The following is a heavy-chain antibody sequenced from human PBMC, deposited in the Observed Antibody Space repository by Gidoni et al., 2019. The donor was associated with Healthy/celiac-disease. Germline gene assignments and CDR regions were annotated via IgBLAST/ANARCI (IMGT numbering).Heavy chain of an antibody. J-gene: IGHJ4*02. Sequence: EVQLLESGGGLVQPGGSLRLSCAASGFPFSSYAMSLCRQAPGKVLEWVSAISGICGSTYHADSVKCRVTISRDNSENTLYLQMNSLRAEDTAVYYCAKDLQTLAVSGAFDYWGQGTLVTVSS. CDR3: AKDLQTLAVSGAFDY. D-gene: IGHD6-19*01. CDR1: GFPFSSYA. V-gene: IGHV3-23*01. CDR2: ISGICGST.